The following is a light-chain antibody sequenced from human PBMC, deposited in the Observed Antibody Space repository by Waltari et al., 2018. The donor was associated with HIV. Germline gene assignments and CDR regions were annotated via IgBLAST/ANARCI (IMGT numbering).Light chain of an antibody. V-gene: IGLV1-51*01. J-gene: IGLJ2*01. Sequence: QSVLTQPPSVSAAPGQKVTISCSGISSNIGNNYVTWYQQLPGTAPKLLIYDNKKRPSGIPDRFSGSKSGTSATLGITGLQTGDEADYYCGTWDSSLSLVFGGGTKLTVL. CDR2: DNK. CDR3: GTWDSSLSLV. CDR1: SSNIGNNY.